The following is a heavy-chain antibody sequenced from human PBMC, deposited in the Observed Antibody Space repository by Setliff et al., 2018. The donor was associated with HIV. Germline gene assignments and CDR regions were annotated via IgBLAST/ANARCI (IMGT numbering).Heavy chain of an antibody. Sequence: PSETLSLTCTVSGGSISSGGYYWSWNRQHPGQGLEWIGYIYYSGSTYYNPSITSRVTIPVDKSKNQFSLKLSSVTDADTAVYYCWRGFDPWGQGTLVTVSS. V-gene: IGHV4-31*03. CDR3: WRGFDP. J-gene: IGHJ5*02. CDR2: IYYSGST. CDR1: GGSISSGGYY.